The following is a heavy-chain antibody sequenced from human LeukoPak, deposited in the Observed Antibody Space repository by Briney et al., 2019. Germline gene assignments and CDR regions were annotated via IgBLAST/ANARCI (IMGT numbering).Heavy chain of an antibody. CDR2: INHSGST. CDR1: GGSFSGHY. V-gene: IGHV4-34*01. J-gene: IGHJ2*01. D-gene: IGHD6-13*01. Sequence: SEILSLTCAVYGGSFSGHYWTWIRQPPGKGLEWIGEINHSGSTNYNPSLKSRVTISVDTSKNQFSLKLSSVTAADTAVYYCARVSSSWYQDWYFDLWGRGTLVTVSS. CDR3: ARVSSSWYQDWYFDL.